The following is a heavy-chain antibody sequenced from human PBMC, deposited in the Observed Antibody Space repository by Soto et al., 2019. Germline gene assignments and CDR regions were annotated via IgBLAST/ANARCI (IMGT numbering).Heavy chain of an antibody. V-gene: IGHV3-7*03. J-gene: IGHJ4*02. CDR2: IKYDGSEK. D-gene: IGHD3-22*01. CDR3: ASSPHKDSRPDY. CDR1: GFTFSSYW. Sequence: PGGSLRLFCAASGFTFSSYWMSWVRQAPGRGLEWMANIKYDGSEKYYVDSMKGRLTISRDNAKNSLYLQMNSLRAEDTAVYYCASSPHKDSRPDYWGQGTLVTVSS.